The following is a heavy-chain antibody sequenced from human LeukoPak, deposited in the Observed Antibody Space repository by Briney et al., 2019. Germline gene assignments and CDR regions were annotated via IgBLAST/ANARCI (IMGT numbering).Heavy chain of an antibody. CDR3: ARDYYFGSIVVVPAAMGG. V-gene: IGHV3-21*01. D-gene: IGHD2-2*01. CDR1: GFSFSSYS. CDR2: ISSSRSYI. J-gene: IGHJ4*02. Sequence: GGSLRLSCAASGFSFSSYSMNWVRQAPGKGLEWVSSISSSRSYIYYADSVKGRFTISRDNAKNSLYLQMNSLRAEDTAVYYCARDYYFGSIVVVPAAMGGWGQGTLVTVSS.